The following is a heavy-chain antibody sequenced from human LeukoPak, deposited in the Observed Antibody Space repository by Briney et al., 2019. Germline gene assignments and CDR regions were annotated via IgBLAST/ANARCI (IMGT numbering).Heavy chain of an antibody. CDR3: AGSLYCGGDCFPGPFDY. Sequence: SETLSLTCTVSGDSISSGGYYWSWIRQHPGKGLEWIGYIYYSGSTYYNPSLKSRVTISVDTSKSQFSLKLSSVTAADTAVYYCAGSLYCGGDCFPGPFDYWGQGTLVTVSS. D-gene: IGHD2-21*01. CDR1: GDSISSGGYY. CDR2: IYYSGST. J-gene: IGHJ4*02. V-gene: IGHV4-31*03.